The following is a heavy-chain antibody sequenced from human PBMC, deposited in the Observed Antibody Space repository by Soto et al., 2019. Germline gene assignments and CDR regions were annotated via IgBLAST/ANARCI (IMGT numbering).Heavy chain of an antibody. CDR2: IYYSGST. J-gene: IGHJ6*02. D-gene: IGHD6-13*01. CDR3: ARHPLIAEEGAFAYGMDV. CDR1: GGSISSSSYY. V-gene: IGHV4-39*01. Sequence: ESLSLTCTVSGGSISSSSYYWGWIRQPPGKGLEWIGSIYYSGSTYYNPSLKSRVTISVDTSKNQFSLKLSSVTAADTAVYYCARHPLIAEEGAFAYGMDVWGQGTTVTVSS.